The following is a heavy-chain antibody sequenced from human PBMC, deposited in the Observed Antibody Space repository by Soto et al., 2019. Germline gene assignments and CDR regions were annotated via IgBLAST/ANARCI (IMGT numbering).Heavy chain of an antibody. CDR3: ASPKLRYSSGWYFDY. D-gene: IGHD6-19*01. J-gene: IGHJ4*02. CDR1: GFTFSSYG. CDR2: ISYDGSNK. Sequence: QVQLVESGGGVVQPGRSLRLSCAASGFTFSSYGMHWVRQAPGKGLEWVAVISYDGSNKYYADSVKGRFTISRDNSKNTLYLPMTSLRAEDTAVYYCASPKLRYSSGWYFDYWGQGTLVTVSS. V-gene: IGHV3-30*03.